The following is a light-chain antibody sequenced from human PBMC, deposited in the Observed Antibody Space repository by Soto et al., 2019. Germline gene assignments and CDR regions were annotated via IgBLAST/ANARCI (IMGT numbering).Light chain of an antibody. Sequence: QSALTQPASVSGSPGQSITISCTGTSSDIGGHNYVSWYQQYPGKAPKLMIYEVSNRPSGISNRFSGSKSGSTASLTISGLQAEDEADYYCCSYTSTNARIFGGGTK. J-gene: IGLJ2*01. CDR3: CSYTSTNARI. CDR1: SSDIGGHNY. CDR2: EVS. V-gene: IGLV2-14*01.